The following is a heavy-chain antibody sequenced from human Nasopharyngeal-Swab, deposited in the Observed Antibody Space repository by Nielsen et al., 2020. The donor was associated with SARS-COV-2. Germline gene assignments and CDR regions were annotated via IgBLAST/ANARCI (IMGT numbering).Heavy chain of an antibody. J-gene: IGHJ4*02. V-gene: IGHV3-74*01. CDR3: VKHQGSSSDQ. CDR2: VNEDGSRT. Sequence: GESLKISCVASGVIFSNYWMHWVRQAPGKGLVWVSRVNEDGSRTDYADSVRGRFTISRDNAKNTLYLQMNSLRVEDTAVYYCVKHQGSSSDQWGQGTLVIVSS. CDR1: GVIFSNYW.